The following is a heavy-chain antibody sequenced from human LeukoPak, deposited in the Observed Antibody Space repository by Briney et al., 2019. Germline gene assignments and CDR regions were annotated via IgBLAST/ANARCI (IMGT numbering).Heavy chain of an antibody. J-gene: IGHJ5*02. CDR2: INIGGTNT. V-gene: IGHV3-11*01. CDR3: ATDGAGFDT. CDR1: GFTFNDYY. Sequence: GGSLRLSCAASGFTFNDYYMSWIRQAPGKGLEWLSYINIGGTNTHYADSVKGRFTISRDNAKKSLYLEMDNLRAEDTAVYYCATDGAGFDTWGQGVLVTVSS.